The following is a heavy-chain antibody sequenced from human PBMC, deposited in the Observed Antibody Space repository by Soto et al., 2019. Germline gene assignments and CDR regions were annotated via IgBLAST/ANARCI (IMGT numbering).Heavy chain of an antibody. Sequence: QVQLVQSGAEVKKPGSSVKVSCKASGGTFSSYAISWVRQAPGQGLEWMGGIIPIFGTANYAQKFQGRVTITADEXTXPAYMELSSLRSEDTAVYYCARQGAALRDYYYGMDVWGQGTTVTVSS. CDR3: ARQGAALRDYYYGMDV. CDR1: GGTFSSYA. V-gene: IGHV1-69*12. D-gene: IGHD6-25*01. J-gene: IGHJ6*02. CDR2: IIPIFGTA.